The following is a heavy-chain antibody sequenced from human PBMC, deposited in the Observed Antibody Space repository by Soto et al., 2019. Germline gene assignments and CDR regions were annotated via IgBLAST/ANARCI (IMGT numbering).Heavy chain of an antibody. CDR3: ARRNGYCVRGSCHGHYAMDV. CDR2: VYYGGRS. CDR1: SAPVSSTTYT. V-gene: IGHV4-39*01. J-gene: IGHJ6*02. D-gene: IGHD2-15*01. Sequence: SETLSLTCTVSSAPVSSTTYTWGWIRQPPGKGLEWVAGVYYGGRSYYNPTLNSRVTISVDTSKNQFSLKMTSVTAADTAVYYCARRNGYCVRGSCHGHYAMDVWGQGTTVT.